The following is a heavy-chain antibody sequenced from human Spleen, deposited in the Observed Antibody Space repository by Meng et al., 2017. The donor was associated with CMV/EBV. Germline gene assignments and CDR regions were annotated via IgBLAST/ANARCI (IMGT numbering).Heavy chain of an antibody. V-gene: IGHV3-30*02. Sequence: GGSLRLSCAASGFTFSNYGMHWVRQAPGKGLEWVAFIRYDGSNKYYADSVKGRFTISRDNSKNTLYLQMNSLRAEDTAVYYCAKDGLAYCGGDCNPFQHWGQGTLVTVSS. CDR1: GFTFSNYG. J-gene: IGHJ1*01. CDR2: IRYDGSNK. CDR3: AKDGLAYCGGDCNPFQH. D-gene: IGHD2-21*01.